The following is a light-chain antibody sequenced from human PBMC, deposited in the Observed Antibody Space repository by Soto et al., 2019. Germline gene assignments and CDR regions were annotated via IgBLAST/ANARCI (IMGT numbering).Light chain of an antibody. CDR3: AAWDDSLNGRGV. J-gene: IGLJ3*02. CDR2: TNN. CDR1: YSNIGSNT. V-gene: IGLV1-44*01. Sequence: QSVLTQPPSASGTPGQRGTISCSGSYSNIGSNTVNWYQQFPGAAPKLLISTNNQRPSGVPDRFSGSKSGTSASLTITGLQSDDEAVYYCAAWDDSLNGRGVFGGGTKLTVL.